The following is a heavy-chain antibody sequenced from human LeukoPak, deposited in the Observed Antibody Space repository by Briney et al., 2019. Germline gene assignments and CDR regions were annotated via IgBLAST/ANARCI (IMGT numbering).Heavy chain of an antibody. D-gene: IGHD3-3*01. Sequence: ASVKVSCKASGYTVTSYYMHWVRQAPGQGLEWMGILNPSGGSTSYAQKFQGRVTMTEDTSTDTAYMELSSLRSEDTAVYYCATDHRLRFLEWFFAFDIWGQGTMVTVSS. J-gene: IGHJ3*02. V-gene: IGHV1-46*01. CDR1: GYTVTSYY. CDR2: LNPSGGST. CDR3: ATDHRLRFLEWFFAFDI.